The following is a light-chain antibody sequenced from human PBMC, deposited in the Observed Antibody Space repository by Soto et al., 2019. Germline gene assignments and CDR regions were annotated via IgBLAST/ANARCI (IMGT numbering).Light chain of an antibody. CDR1: SSDVGRYNS. CDR2: EGS. CDR3: CSYVGDPYV. J-gene: IGLJ1*01. Sequence: QSVLTQPASVSGSPGQSIAISCTGSSSDVGRYNSVSWYQQHPGKAPKLMIYEGSKRPSGVSDRFSGSKSGNTASLTISGLQPEDEADYYCCSYVGDPYVFGTGTKVT. V-gene: IGLV2-23*01.